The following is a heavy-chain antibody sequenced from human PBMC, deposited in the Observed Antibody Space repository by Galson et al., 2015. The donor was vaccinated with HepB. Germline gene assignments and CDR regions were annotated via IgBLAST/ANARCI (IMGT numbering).Heavy chain of an antibody. V-gene: IGHV3-30*18. J-gene: IGHJ4*02. CDR3: AKDWEYYYGSGSYYKGSPFDY. CDR1: GFTFSSYG. CDR2: ISYDGSNK. Sequence: SLRLSCAASGFTFSSYGMHWVRQAPGKGLEWVAVISYDGSNKYYADSVKGRFTISRDNSKNTLYLQMNSLRAEDTAVYYCAKDWEYYYGSGSYYKGSPFDYWGQGTLVTVSS. D-gene: IGHD3-10*01.